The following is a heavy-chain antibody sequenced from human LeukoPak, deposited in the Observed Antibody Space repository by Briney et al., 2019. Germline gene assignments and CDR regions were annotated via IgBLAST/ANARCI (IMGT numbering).Heavy chain of an antibody. CDR2: ISSSSSYI. J-gene: IGHJ4*02. CDR1: EFSLINAW. V-gene: IGHV3-21*01. Sequence: PGGSLRLSCAASEFSLINAWMSWVRQAPGKGLEWVSSISSSSSYIYYADSVKGRFTISRDNAKNSLYLQMNSLRAEDTAVYYCATRLDYWGQGTLVTVSS. CDR3: ATRLDY.